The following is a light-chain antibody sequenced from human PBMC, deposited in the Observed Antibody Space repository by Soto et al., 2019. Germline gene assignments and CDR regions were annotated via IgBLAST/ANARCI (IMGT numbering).Light chain of an antibody. V-gene: IGLV1-44*01. CDR2: SNN. Sequence: QSVLTQPPSASGTPGQRVTISCSGSSSNIGSNTVNWYQQLPGTAPKLLIYSNNQRPSGGPDRFSGSKSGTSASLAISGRQSEDEADYYCAAWDDSLNGQVFGGGTKVTVL. CDR1: SSNIGSNT. J-gene: IGLJ2*01. CDR3: AAWDDSLNGQV.